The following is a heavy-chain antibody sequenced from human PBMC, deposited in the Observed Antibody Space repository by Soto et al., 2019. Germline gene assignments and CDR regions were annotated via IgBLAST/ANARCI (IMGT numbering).Heavy chain of an antibody. CDR1: GYTFTSNY. Sequence: QVHLVQSGAEVKKPGASVKLSCKASGYTFTSNYLYWVRQAPGQGLEWMGMINPSDSSTTYARNFQGRVTMTRDTSTSTVYMEVTRLRSEDTAVYYCARVSSNWLLYFDLWGRGTLVTVSS. J-gene: IGHJ2*01. D-gene: IGHD6-13*01. CDR2: INPSDSST. V-gene: IGHV1-46*03. CDR3: ARVSSNWLLYFDL.